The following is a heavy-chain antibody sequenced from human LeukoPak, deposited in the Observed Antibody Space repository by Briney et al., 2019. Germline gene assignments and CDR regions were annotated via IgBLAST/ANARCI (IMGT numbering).Heavy chain of an antibody. J-gene: IGHJ4*02. D-gene: IGHD6-13*01. V-gene: IGHV4-59*08. CDR2: IYYSGSI. Sequence: SETLSLTCTVSGGSISGYYWSWIRQPPGKGLEYIAYIYYSGSIDYNPSLKSRVTISVDTSKNQFSLKLRSVTAADTAVYYCARLNIIGSSPVHRFDYWGQGTLVTVSS. CDR3: ARLNIIGSSPVHRFDY. CDR1: GGSISGYY.